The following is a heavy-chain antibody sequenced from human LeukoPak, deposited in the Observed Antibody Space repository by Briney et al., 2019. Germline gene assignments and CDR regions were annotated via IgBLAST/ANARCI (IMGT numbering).Heavy chain of an antibody. V-gene: IGHV3-30*18. CDR1: GFTFSNFG. D-gene: IGHD3-10*01. Sequence: GGSLRLSCAASGFTFSNFGMHWVRQAPGKGLEWVAVISYDGSLKHYLNSVKGRFTISRDNSKSTLYLQMDSLRVEDTAVYYCAKKYSYGSGAGDALDIWGHGTLVTVSS. CDR3: AKKYSYGSGAGDALDI. CDR2: ISYDGSLK. J-gene: IGHJ3*02.